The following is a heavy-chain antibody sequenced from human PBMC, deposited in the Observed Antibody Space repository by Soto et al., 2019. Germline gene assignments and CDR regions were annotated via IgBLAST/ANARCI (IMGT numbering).Heavy chain of an antibody. Sequence: QVQLVQSGAEVKKPGSSVKVSCKASGGSLSNYGISWVRQAPGQGLEWMGAIIPVFGTPNYAQKFQDRVTIPADESTTTVYREVRSLTSEDTAVYYCARGGATKIVVTTYYGMDVWGQGTTVTVSS. CDR3: ARGGATKIVVTTYYGMDV. D-gene: IGHD3-22*01. CDR2: IIPVFGTP. CDR1: GGSLSNYG. J-gene: IGHJ6*02. V-gene: IGHV1-69*12.